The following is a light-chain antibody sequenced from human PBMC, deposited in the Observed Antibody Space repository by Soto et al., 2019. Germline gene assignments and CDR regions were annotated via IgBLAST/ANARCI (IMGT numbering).Light chain of an antibody. J-gene: IGKJ4*01. CDR1: QSVSGSY. CDR3: RQYGSTPPLT. CDR2: YAA. V-gene: IGKV3-20*01. Sequence: LTQSPGTLSLSPRERASLSCRAMQSVSGSYLAWYQQQPGQAPRLLLYYAASRGTGNPDRCSGSGSCTAFTPTISRLELEDDAVYYCRQYGSTPPLTFGGGTKVDIK.